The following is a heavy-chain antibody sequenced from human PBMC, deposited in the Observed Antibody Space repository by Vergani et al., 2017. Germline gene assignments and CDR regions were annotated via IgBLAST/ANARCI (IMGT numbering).Heavy chain of an antibody. Sequence: QVQLVQSGAEVKKPGASVKVSCKASGYTFTSYYMHWVRQAPGQGLEWMGIINPSGGSTSYAQKFQGRVTMTRDTSTSTVYMELSSLRSEDTAVYYCARDKVAGYCSGGSCYSTYPLDVWGKGTTVTVSS. CDR3: ARDKVAGYCSGGSCYSTYPLDV. J-gene: IGHJ6*04. CDR1: GYTFTSYY. D-gene: IGHD2-15*01. V-gene: IGHV1-46*01. CDR2: INPSGGST.